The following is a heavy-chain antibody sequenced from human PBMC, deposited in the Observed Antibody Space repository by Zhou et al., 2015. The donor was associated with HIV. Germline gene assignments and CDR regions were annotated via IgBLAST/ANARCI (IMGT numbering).Heavy chain of an antibody. CDR2: IIPMFGVS. D-gene: IGHD2-8*01. V-gene: IGHV1-69*14. CDR3: AREAYCTHTVCPRYYYYGMDV. Sequence: QVQPVQSGAEVKKPGSSVKVSCKASGGTFVSYAINWVRQAPGQGPEWMGGIIPMFGVSNSAQKFQGRVSITADTSTNTVYMDLSSLRSEDTAVYYCAREAYCTHTVCPRYYYYGMDVWGQGTTVTVSS. CDR1: GGTFVSYA. J-gene: IGHJ6*02.